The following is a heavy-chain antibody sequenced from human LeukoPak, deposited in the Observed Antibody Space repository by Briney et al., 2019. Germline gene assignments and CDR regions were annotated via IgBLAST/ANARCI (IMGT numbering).Heavy chain of an antibody. V-gene: IGHV3-30*14. CDR2: ISYDGSNK. CDR3: ARDGPAAGRFDY. J-gene: IGHJ4*02. D-gene: IGHD6-13*01. Sequence: PGRSLRLSCGASGFSFSSFGMHWVRQAPGKGLQWVAVISYDGSNKYYTDSVKGRFTISRDNSKNTLYLQMNSLRAEDTAVYYCARDGPAAGRFDYWGQGTLVTVSS. CDR1: GFSFSSFG.